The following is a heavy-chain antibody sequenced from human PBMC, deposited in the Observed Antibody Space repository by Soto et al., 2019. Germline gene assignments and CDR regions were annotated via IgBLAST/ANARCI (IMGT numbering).Heavy chain of an antibody. CDR2: ISSTGDYK. J-gene: IGHJ4*02. D-gene: IGHD5-12*01. Sequence: GGSLRLSCAVSGFTFSNYSMNWVRQAPGKGLEWVSSISSTGDYKYYTDSVKGRFTVSRDSAKNSLYPQMNSLRAEDTAVYFCARYPGTIMSTIVGSYYFDYWGLGTLVTVSS. CDR1: GFTFSNYS. V-gene: IGHV3-21*01. CDR3: ARYPGTIMSTIVGSYYFDY.